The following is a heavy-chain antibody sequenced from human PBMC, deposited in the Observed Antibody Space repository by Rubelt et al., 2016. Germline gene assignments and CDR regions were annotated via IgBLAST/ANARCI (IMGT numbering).Heavy chain of an antibody. CDR3: ARPAAVAGRSTLFDY. V-gene: IGHV4-39*01. CDR1: GDSIARSTYY. CDR2: IYYTGST. J-gene: IGHJ4*02. D-gene: IGHD6-19*01. Sequence: QLQLQESGPGLVKPSETLSLTCTVSGDSIARSTYYWGWIRQPPGKGLEWIGSIYYTGSTYYNPSLKGRVTISVDTSKNQLSLKLSSVTAADTAVYYCARPAAVAGRSTLFDYWGQGTLVTVSS.